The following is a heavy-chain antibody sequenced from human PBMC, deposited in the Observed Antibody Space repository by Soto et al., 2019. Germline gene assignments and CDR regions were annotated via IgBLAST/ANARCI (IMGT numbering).Heavy chain of an antibody. D-gene: IGHD6-19*01. V-gene: IGHV2-5*02. Sequence: QITLKESGPALVTSTQTLTLTCTFSGFSLRTSGVSVGWIRQPPGKALEWLALIYWDDDKRYSPSLKNRLTITKDTSKNQMLLTMTNMDPVDTATYYCPHAYTCSGCFQNSFDPWVQATLVTVSS. J-gene: IGHJ5*02. CDR2: IYWDDDK. CDR3: PHAYTCSGCFQNSFDP. CDR1: GFSLRTSGVS.